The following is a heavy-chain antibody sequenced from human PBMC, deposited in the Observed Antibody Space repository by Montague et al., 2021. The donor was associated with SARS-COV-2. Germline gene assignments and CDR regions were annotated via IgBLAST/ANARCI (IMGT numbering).Heavy chain of an antibody. D-gene: IGHD3-9*01. J-gene: IGHJ4*02. Sequence: PALVKPRQTLTLTCTFSGFSLSTPNVGVGWIRQPPGKALEWVAVIYSNDEKRYSPSLRNRLTITKDTAKNQVVLSLTYVDPVDTATYYCAHLIRYYDIFTGIPFDYWGQGSQVTVSS. CDR2: IYSNDEK. CDR1: GFSLSTPNVG. CDR3: AHLIRYYDIFTGIPFDY. V-gene: IGHV2-5*01.